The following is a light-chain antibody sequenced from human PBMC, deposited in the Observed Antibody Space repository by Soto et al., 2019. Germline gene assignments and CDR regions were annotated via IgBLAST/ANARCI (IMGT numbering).Light chain of an antibody. V-gene: IGLV1-40*01. J-gene: IGLJ1*01. CDR1: SSNIGAGYD. CDR2: ANT. Sequence: QSVLTQPPSVSGAQGQRVTISCTGSSSNIGAGYDLHWYQQFPGRAPKLLIYANTNRPSGVPDRFSGSKSVTSASLAIAGLLAEDEADYYCQSYVSSLTVFGTGTKVTVL. CDR3: QSYVSSLTV.